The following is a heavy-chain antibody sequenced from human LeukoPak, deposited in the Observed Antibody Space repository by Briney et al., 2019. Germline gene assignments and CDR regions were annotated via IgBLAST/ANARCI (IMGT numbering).Heavy chain of an antibody. Sequence: ASVKVSCKASGYTFSSSDINWVRQATGQGLEWMGWMNPNSGHTGYAQKFQGRITFTRNTSISTAYMELSSLRPEDTAVYFCARGVDYALWSDSSYQFYCMDVWGKGATVTVSS. J-gene: IGHJ6*03. CDR3: ARGVDYALWSDSSYQFYCMDV. D-gene: IGHD3-3*01. V-gene: IGHV1-8*03. CDR2: MNPNSGHT. CDR1: GYTFSSSD.